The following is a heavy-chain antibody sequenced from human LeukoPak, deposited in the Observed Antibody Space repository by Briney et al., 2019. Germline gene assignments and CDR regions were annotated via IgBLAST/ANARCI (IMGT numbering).Heavy chain of an antibody. J-gene: IGHJ5*02. CDR3: AKDPYSGSYSGDWFDP. Sequence: GRSLRLSCAASGFTFSNYAMYWVRQAPGKGLEWVAIISYDERTESYADSVKGRFTISRDNSKNTLYLQMNSLRAEDTAVYYCAKDPYSGSYSGDWFDPWGQGTLVTVSS. CDR1: GFTFSNYA. V-gene: IGHV3-30*04. CDR2: ISYDERTE. D-gene: IGHD1-26*01.